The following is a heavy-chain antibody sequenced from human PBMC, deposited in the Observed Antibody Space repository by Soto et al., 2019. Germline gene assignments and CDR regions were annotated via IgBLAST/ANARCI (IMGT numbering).Heavy chain of an antibody. V-gene: IGHV1-69*01. CDR1: GGTFSSYA. CDR2: IIPIFGTA. Sequence: QVQLVQSGAEVKKPGSSVKVSCKASGGTFSSYAISWVRQAPGQGLEWMGGIIPIFGTANYAQKFQGRVTITADESTGTAYMELSRLRSEDTAVYYCAKSKYGSGSYSNYYYYGMDVWGQGTTVTVSS. D-gene: IGHD3-10*01. J-gene: IGHJ6*02. CDR3: AKSKYGSGSYSNYYYYGMDV.